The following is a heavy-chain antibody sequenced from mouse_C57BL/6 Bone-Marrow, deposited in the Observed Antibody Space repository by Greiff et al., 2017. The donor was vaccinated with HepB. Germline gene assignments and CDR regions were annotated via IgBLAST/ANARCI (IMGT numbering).Heavy chain of an antibody. Sequence: EVMLVESGGGLVKPGGSLKLSCAASGFTFSDYEMHWVRQSPEKGLEWVAYISSGSSTIYYADTVKGRFTISRDNAKNTLFLQMTSLKSEDTAMDYCASGYFDVWGTGTTVTVSS. CDR1: GFTFSDYE. J-gene: IGHJ1*03. CDR3: ASGYFDV. V-gene: IGHV5-17*01. CDR2: ISSGSSTI.